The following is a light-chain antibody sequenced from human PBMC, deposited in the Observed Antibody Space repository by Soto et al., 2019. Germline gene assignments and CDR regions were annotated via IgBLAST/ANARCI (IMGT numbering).Light chain of an antibody. V-gene: IGLV1-40*01. J-gene: IGLJ1*01. CDR1: SSNIGAGYD. CDR2: GNT. CDR3: QSYDSNLSGPSFV. Sequence: QSVLTQPPSVSGAPGQRVTISCTGSSSNIGAGYDVHWYQQLPGTAPKLLIYGNTNRPSGVPDRFSGSKSGTSASLAITGLQAEDEADYYCQSYDSNLSGPSFVFGTGTKLTV.